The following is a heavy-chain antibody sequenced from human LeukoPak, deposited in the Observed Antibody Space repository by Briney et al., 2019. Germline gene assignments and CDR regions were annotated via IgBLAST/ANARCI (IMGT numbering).Heavy chain of an antibody. D-gene: IGHD6-13*01. CDR1: GYTFTGYY. J-gene: IGHJ4*02. Sequence: ASVKVSCKASGYTFTGYYMHWVRQAPGQGLEWMGWINPNSGGTNYAQKFQGRVTMTRDTSISTAYMELSRLRSDDTAVYYCARASPPTRAGIAAAGTRMGHWGQGTLVTVSS. V-gene: IGHV1-2*02. CDR3: ARASPPTRAGIAAAGTRMGH. CDR2: INPNSGGT.